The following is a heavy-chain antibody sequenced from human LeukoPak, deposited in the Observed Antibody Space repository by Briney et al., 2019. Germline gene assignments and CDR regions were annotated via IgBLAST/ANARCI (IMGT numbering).Heavy chain of an antibody. Sequence: ASVKVSCNASGYTFTDYYKHWVRRAPGQGLAWVGRIKPNSGDTNYTQKFRGRDTITRYTSINTAYREWSRLKSDDTGVYYCARRVQTTGVFDYWGQGTLVTVSS. V-gene: IGHV1-2*05. CDR2: IKPNSGDT. D-gene: IGHD2-8*01. CDR3: ARRVQTTGVFDY. J-gene: IGHJ4*02. CDR1: GYTFTDYY.